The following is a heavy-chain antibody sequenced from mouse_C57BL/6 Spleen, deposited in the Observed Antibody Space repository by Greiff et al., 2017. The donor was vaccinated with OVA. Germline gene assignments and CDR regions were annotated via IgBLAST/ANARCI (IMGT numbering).Heavy chain of an antibody. J-gene: IGHJ3*01. D-gene: IGHD2-9*01. Sequence: QVQLKQPGAELVKPGASVKLSCKASGYTFTSYWMHWVKQRPGQGLEWIGMIHPNSGSTNYNEKFKSKATLTVDKSSSTAYMQLSSLTSEDSAVYYCARPTMVKTWFAYWGQGTLVTVSA. V-gene: IGHV1-64*01. CDR3: ARPTMVKTWFAY. CDR2: IHPNSGST. CDR1: GYTFTSYW.